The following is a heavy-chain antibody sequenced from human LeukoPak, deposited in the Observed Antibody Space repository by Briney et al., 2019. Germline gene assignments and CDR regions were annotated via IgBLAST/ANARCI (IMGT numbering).Heavy chain of an antibody. J-gene: IGHJ4*02. V-gene: IGHV4-39*01. Sequence: SETLSLTCTVSGGSISSSSYYWGWIRQPPGKGLEWIGSIYYSGSTYYNPSLKSRVTISVDTSKNQFSLKLSSVTAADTAVYYCARNQLLEVYYFDYWGQGTLVTVSS. CDR2: IYYSGST. D-gene: IGHD2-2*01. CDR1: GGSISSSSYY. CDR3: ARNQLLEVYYFDY.